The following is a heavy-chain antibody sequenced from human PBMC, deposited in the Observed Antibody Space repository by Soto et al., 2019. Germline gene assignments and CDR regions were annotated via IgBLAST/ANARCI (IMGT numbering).Heavy chain of an antibody. CDR2: MNPNSGNT. CDR3: ARGNRDYDFWSGYYLRYYYMDV. J-gene: IGHJ6*03. D-gene: IGHD3-3*01. Sequence: ASVKVSCKASGYTFTSYDINWVRQATGQVLEWMGWMNPNSGNTGYAQKFQGRVTMTRNTSISTAYMELSSLRSEDTAVYYCARGNRDYDFWSGYYLRYYYMDVWGKGTTVTVSS. CDR1: GYTFTSYD. V-gene: IGHV1-8*01.